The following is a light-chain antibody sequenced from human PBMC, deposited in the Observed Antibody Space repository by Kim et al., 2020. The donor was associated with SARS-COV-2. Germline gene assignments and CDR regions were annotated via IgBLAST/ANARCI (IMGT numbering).Light chain of an antibody. J-gene: IGKJ5*01. CDR2: AAS. V-gene: IGKV1-9*01. CDR1: QGISSY. CDR3: QQLNSYPPAIT. Sequence: VGDRVTITCRASQGISSYLAWYQQKPGKAPKLLIYAASTLQSGVPSRFSGSGSGTEFTLTISSLQPEDFATYYCQQLNSYPPAITFGQGTRLEIK.